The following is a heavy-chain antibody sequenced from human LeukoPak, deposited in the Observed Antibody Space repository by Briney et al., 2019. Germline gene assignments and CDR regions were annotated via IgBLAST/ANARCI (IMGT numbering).Heavy chain of an antibody. V-gene: IGHV6-1*01. CDR2: TYYRSKWYN. J-gene: IGHJ5*02. D-gene: IGHD3-10*01. Sequence: SQTLSLTCAISGDSVSRNSAAWNWIRQSPSRGLEWLGRTYYRSKWYNDYAVSVKSRITINPDTSKNQFSLQLNSVTPEDTAVYYCARDPLWFGELYNWFDPWGQGTLVTVSS. CDR1: GDSVSRNSAA. CDR3: ARDPLWFGELYNWFDP.